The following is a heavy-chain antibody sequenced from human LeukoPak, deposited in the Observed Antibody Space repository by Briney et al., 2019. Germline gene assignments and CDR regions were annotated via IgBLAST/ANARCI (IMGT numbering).Heavy chain of an antibody. D-gene: IGHD2-2*02. CDR2: ISYDGSNK. CDR1: GFTFSSYA. CDR3: ARVPVVPAAIMAYYFDY. Sequence: GGSLRLSCAASGFTFSSYAMHWVRQAPGKGLEWVAVISYDGSNKYYADSVKGRFTISRDNSKNTLYLQMNSLRAEDTAVYYCARVPVVPAAIMAYYFDYWGQGTLVTVSS. V-gene: IGHV3-30-3*01. J-gene: IGHJ4*02.